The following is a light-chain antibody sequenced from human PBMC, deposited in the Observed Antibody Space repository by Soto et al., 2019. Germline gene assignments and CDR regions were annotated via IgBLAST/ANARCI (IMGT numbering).Light chain of an antibody. CDR1: QSVSSSY. CDR2: GAS. J-gene: IGKJ1*01. V-gene: IGKV3-20*01. CDR3: QQYTT. Sequence: EIVLTQSPGTLSLSPRERAILSCRASQSVSSSYLAWYQQKPGQAPRLLIYGASSRATGIPDRFSGSGSGTDFTLTISRLEPEDFAVYYCQQYTTFGQGTKVDI.